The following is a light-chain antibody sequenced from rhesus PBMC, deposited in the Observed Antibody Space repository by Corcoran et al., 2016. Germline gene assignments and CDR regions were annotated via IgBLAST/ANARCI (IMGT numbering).Light chain of an antibody. Sequence: DIQMTQSPSSLSASVGDRVTITCQASQGSRSGLAWYQQKPGKAPKLLFYAAASLQSGGPSRFSGSGSGTAFTLTIRSLQPEDFATYYCQQHNSYPFTFGPGTKLDIK. J-gene: IGKJ3*01. CDR2: AAA. V-gene: IGKV1-33*02. CDR1: QGSRSG. CDR3: QQHNSYPFT.